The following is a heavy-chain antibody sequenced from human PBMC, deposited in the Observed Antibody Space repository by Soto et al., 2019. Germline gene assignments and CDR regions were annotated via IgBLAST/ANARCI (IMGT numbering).Heavy chain of an antibody. Sequence: GSLRLSCATSGITFSTYGMHWVRQAPGKGLEWVAIISDEGRNEYYADSVKGRFTVSRDNSKNTLYLQMNSLRAEDTAVFYCAKERSSGWSFDYWGQGTLVTVSS. CDR1: GITFSTYG. CDR3: AKERSSGWSFDY. CDR2: ISDEGRNE. V-gene: IGHV3-30*18. J-gene: IGHJ4*02. D-gene: IGHD6-19*01.